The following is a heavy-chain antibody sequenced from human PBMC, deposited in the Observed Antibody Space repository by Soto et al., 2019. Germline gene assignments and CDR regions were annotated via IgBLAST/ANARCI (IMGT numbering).Heavy chain of an antibody. D-gene: IGHD2-21*02. CDR3: AREMTDPFHWYFDL. CDR2: IGRGGDT. CDR1: GSTFSSYD. V-gene: IGHV3-13*01. Sequence: VQLVESGGGLVQPGGSLRLSCAASGSTFSSYDMHWVRQAPGKGLEWVSAIGRGGDTYYAGSVKGRFTISRENAKNSLYLQMNSLGAGDTAVYYGAREMTDPFHWYFDLWGRGTLVTVSS. J-gene: IGHJ2*01.